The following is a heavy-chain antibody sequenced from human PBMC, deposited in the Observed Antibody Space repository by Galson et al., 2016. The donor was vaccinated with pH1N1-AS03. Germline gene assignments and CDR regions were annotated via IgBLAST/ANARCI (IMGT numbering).Heavy chain of an antibody. CDR1: GYRFTNYW. D-gene: IGHD3-16*01. CDR3: ARPRLNYFDN. Sequence: QSGAEVTKPGESLKISCKGSGYRFTNYWIGWVRQMPGKGLEWMGIIYPGNSDSRYNKSFQGRVTISADTSISTVYLQWSSLQASDTAMYYCARPRLNYFDNWGQGTLVTVSS. V-gene: IGHV5-51*03. CDR2: IYPGNSDS. J-gene: IGHJ4*02.